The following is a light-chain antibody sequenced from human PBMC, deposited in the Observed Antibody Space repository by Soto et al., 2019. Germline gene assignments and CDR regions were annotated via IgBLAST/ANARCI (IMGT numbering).Light chain of an antibody. Sequence: EILMTQSPLTLSVSPGEGATLSCRASLNINSNLAWYQQRPGQAPRVLIYGASSRASGIPDRFSGSGSGTDFTISINRLEPDDFAVYYCQQYKDWPPLTFGGGTRVESK. CDR3: QQYKDWPPLT. J-gene: IGKJ4*01. CDR1: LNINSN. V-gene: IGKV3D-15*01. CDR2: GAS.